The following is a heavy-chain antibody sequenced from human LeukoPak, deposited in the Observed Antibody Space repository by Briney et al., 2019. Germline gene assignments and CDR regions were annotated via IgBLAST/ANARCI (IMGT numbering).Heavy chain of an antibody. CDR3: ARLDCSSTSCHSDY. CDR2: ISAYSGNT. D-gene: IGHD2-2*01. J-gene: IGHJ4*02. Sequence: GASVKVSCKASGYTFTSYGISWVRQAPGQGLEWMGWISAYSGNTNYAQKLQGRVTMTTDTSTSTAYMELRSLRSDDTAVYYCARLDCSSTSCHSDYWGQGTLVTVSS. CDR1: GYTFTSYG. V-gene: IGHV1-18*01.